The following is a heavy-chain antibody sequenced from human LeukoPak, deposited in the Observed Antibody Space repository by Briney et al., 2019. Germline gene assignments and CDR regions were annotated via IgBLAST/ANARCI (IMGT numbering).Heavy chain of an antibody. V-gene: IGHV4-30-4*08. J-gene: IGHJ4*02. CDR1: GGSISSGDYY. CDR2: IYYSGST. Sequence: PSQTLSLTCTVSGGSISSGDYYWSWIRQPPGKGLEWIGYIYYSGSTYYNPSLKSRVTISVDTSKNQFSLKLSSVTAADTAVYYCARTPGLYYYGSGIDWGQGTLVTVSS. D-gene: IGHD3-10*01. CDR3: ARTPGLYYYGSGID.